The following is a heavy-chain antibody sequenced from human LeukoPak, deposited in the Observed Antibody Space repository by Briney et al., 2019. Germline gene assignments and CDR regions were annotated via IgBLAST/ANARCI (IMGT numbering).Heavy chain of an antibody. CDR2: IWYDGSNK. V-gene: IGHV3-33*06. CDR1: RFTFSSYG. Sequence: AGGSLRLSCAASRFTFSSYGMHWVRQAPGKGLEWVAVIWYDGSNKYYADSVKGRFTISRDNSKNTLYLQMNSLRAEDTAVYYCAKTPGSLGGGDYWGQGTLVTVSS. D-gene: IGHD3-16*01. J-gene: IGHJ4*02. CDR3: AKTPGSLGGGDY.